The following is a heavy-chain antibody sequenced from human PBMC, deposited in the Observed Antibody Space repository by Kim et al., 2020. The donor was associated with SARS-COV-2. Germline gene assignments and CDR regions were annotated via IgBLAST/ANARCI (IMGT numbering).Heavy chain of an antibody. Sequence: GGSLRLSCAASGFTFSSYWMHWVRQLPGKGLVWVSRINSDGSIIEYSDSVKGRFTISSNNANSTLYLQMKRLNAEDTATNYCSSSKVTDWRYF. CDR3: SSSKVTDWRYF. V-gene: IGHV3-74*01. J-gene: IGHJ2*01. D-gene: IGHD1-1*01. CDR1: GFTFSSYW. CDR2: INSDGSII.